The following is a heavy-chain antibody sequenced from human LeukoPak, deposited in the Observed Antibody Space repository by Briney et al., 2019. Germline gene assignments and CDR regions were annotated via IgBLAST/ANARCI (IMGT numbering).Heavy chain of an antibody. CDR3: ARDRLHPDYYGMDV. D-gene: IGHD5-24*01. V-gene: IGHV1-69*13. J-gene: IGHJ6*02. Sequence: SVKVSFKASGGTFSSYAISWVRQAPGQGLEWLGGIIPIFGTANYAQKFQGRVTITADESTSTAYMELSSLRSEDTAVYYCARDRLHPDYYGMDVWGQGTTVTVSS. CDR1: GGTFSSYA. CDR2: IIPIFGTA.